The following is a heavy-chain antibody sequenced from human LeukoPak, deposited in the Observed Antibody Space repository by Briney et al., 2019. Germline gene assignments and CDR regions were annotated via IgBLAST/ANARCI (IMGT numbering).Heavy chain of an antibody. CDR1: GYTFTSYG. Sequence: GASVKVSCKASGYTFTSYGISWVRQAPGQGLEWMGWISAYNGNTNYAQKLQGRVTMTTDTSTSTAYMELRSLRSDDTAVYYCAIDLPPNYDSSGYYDYWGQGTLVTVSS. D-gene: IGHD3-22*01. V-gene: IGHV1-18*01. CDR3: AIDLPPNYDSSGYYDY. J-gene: IGHJ4*02. CDR2: ISAYNGNT.